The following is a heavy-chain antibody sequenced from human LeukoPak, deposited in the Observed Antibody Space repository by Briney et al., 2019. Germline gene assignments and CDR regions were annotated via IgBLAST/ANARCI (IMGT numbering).Heavy chain of an antibody. Sequence: SETLSLTCTVSGGSISSSSYYWGWIRQPPGKGLEWIGSIYYSGSTYYNPSLKSRVTISVDTSKNQFSLKLRFVTAADTAVYYCARGEELEPSFASWGQGTLVTVSS. D-gene: IGHD1-1*01. V-gene: IGHV4-39*01. CDR1: GGSISSSSYY. CDR2: IYYSGST. CDR3: ARGEELEPSFAS. J-gene: IGHJ5*02.